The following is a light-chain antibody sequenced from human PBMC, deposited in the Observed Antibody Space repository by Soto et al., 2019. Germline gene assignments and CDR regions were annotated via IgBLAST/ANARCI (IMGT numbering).Light chain of an antibody. J-gene: IGLJ3*02. CDR3: GTWDSGLSAGV. V-gene: IGLV1-51*02. CDR2: ENN. Sequence: QAVVTQPPSVSAAPGQKVTISCSGSDSNIGNDHVSWYQQFPGTAPKLLIYENNKRPSGIPDRFSGSKSGTSATLDITGLQTGDDADYYCGTWDSGLSAGVIGGGTKLTVL. CDR1: DSNIGNDH.